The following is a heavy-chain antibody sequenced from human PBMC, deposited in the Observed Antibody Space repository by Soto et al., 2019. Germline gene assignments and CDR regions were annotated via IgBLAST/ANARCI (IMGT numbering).Heavy chain of an antibody. J-gene: IGHJ6*02. CDR1: GGSISSYY. Sequence: SETLSLTCTVSGGSISSYYWSWIRQPPGKGLEWIGYIYYSGSTNYNPSLKSRVTISVDTSKNQFSLKLSSVTAADTAVYYCARVEVYYGMDVWGQGTTVTVSS. CDR3: ARVEVYYGMDV. V-gene: IGHV4-59*01. CDR2: IYYSGST.